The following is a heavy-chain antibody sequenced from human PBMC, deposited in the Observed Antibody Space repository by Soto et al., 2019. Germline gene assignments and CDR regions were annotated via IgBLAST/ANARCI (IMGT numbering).Heavy chain of an antibody. CDR1: GVTVSNNF. V-gene: IGHV3-66*01. D-gene: IGHD4-17*01. Sequence: EVQLVESGGDLVQPGGSLRLSCAASGVTVSNNFMSRVRQAPGKGLEWVSIIYSGGGTQYADSVKGRFTISRDNYKNTVYLQMNSLRVEDTAVYYCARNVPVTPLGYWGQGTLVTVSS. CDR3: ARNVPVTPLGY. J-gene: IGHJ4*02. CDR2: IYSGGGT.